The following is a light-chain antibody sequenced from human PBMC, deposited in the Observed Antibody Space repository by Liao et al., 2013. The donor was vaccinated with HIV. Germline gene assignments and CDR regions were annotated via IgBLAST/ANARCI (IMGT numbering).Light chain of an antibody. CDR2: QDT. Sequence: SYELTQPPSLSVSPGQTATITCYGDKLGDKFATWYQQRPGQSPVLVIHQDTKRPSGIPERFAGSNSGNTATLTISGTQPTDEADYYCQAWDRNTAIFGGGTKLTVL. J-gene: IGLJ2*01. V-gene: IGLV3-1*01. CDR1: KLGDKF. CDR3: QAWDRNTAI.